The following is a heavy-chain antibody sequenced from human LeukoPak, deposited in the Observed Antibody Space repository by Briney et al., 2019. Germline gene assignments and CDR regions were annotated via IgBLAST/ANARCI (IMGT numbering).Heavy chain of an antibody. Sequence: HAGGSLRLSCAASRFIFSNYAMHWVRQAPGKGLDWVAVISYHGRDQFYADSVKGRFTISRDSSKDTLYLQMNSLRTEDTAVYYCVRQDCSGGSCYLDYWGQGTLVTVSS. V-gene: IGHV3-30*04. CDR3: VRQDCSGGSCYLDY. D-gene: IGHD2-15*01. CDR1: RFIFSNYA. CDR2: ISYHGRDQ. J-gene: IGHJ4*02.